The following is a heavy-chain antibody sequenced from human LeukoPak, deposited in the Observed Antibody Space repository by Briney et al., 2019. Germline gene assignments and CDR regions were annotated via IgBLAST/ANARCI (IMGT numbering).Heavy chain of an antibody. Sequence: SETLSLTCTVSGGSISSSSYYWGWIRQPPGKGLEWIGSIYYSGSTYYNPSLKSRVTISVDTSKNQFSLKLSSVTAADTAVYYCARYSGSWPHTVIDYWGQGTLVTVSS. CDR2: IYYSGST. CDR3: ARYSGSWPHTVIDY. CDR1: GGSISSSSYY. V-gene: IGHV4-39*01. D-gene: IGHD6-13*01. J-gene: IGHJ4*02.